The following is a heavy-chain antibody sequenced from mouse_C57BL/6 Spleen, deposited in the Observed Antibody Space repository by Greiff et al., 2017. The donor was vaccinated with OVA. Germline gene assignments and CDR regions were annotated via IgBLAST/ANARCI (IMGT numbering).Heavy chain of an antibody. CDR3: ARWGTGTKFDY. CDR1: GYSFTSYY. Sequence: QVQLQQSGPELVKPGASVKISCKASGYSFTSYYIHWVKQRPGQGLEWIGWIYPGSGNTKYNEKFKGKATLTADTSSSTAYMQLSSLTSEDSAVYYCARWGTGTKFDYWGQGTTLTVSS. J-gene: IGHJ2*01. V-gene: IGHV1-66*01. CDR2: IYPGSGNT. D-gene: IGHD4-1*01.